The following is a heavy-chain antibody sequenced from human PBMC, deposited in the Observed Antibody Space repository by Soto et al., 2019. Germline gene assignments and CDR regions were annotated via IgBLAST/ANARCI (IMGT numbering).Heavy chain of an antibody. V-gene: IGHV3-23*01. Sequence: PGGSLRLSFAASGFTFEKYAMSWVRQHPGQLLEWVSGVSATGRKKVYADSVKGRFTISRDNSNNSMFLQISALRAADMALSSCATGGDNEVLSGCYAPAVWGQGTIVTVSS. J-gene: IGHJ4*02. CDR1: GFTFEKYA. CDR2: VSATGRKK. CDR3: ATGGDNEVLSGCYAPAV. D-gene: IGHD3-3*01.